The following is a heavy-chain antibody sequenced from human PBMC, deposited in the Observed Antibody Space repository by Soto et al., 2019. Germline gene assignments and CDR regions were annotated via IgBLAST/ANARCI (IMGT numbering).Heavy chain of an antibody. CDR3: ARDQESRIDL. V-gene: IGHV3-33*01. Sequence: QVQLVESGGGVVQPGRSLRLSCAASGFTFSSYGMHWVRQAPGKGLEWVAVIWYDGSTKYYADSVKGRFTISRDNSKNTLYLQINSLRAEDTAVYYCARDQESRIDLWGRGTLVTVSS. D-gene: IGHD3-10*01. CDR1: GFTFSSYG. CDR2: IWYDGSTK. J-gene: IGHJ2*01.